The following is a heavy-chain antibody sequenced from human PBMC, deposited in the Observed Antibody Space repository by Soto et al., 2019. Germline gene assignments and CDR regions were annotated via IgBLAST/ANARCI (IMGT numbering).Heavy chain of an antibody. CDR1: GFTFSSYS. Sequence: GSLRLSCAASGFTFSSYSMNWVRQAPGKGLEWVSYISSSSSTIYYADSVKGRFTISRDNAKNSLYLQMNSLRDEDTAVYYCARSVWFGELLPSPYYYYGMDVWGQGTTVTVSS. V-gene: IGHV3-48*02. CDR3: ARSVWFGELLPSPYYYYGMDV. D-gene: IGHD3-10*01. CDR2: ISSSSSTI. J-gene: IGHJ6*02.